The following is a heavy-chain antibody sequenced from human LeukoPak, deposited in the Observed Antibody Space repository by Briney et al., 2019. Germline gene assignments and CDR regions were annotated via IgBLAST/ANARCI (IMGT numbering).Heavy chain of an antibody. CDR3: ARARAVAGRPLYYFDY. Sequence: ASVKVSCKASGYTFTAYYMHWVRQAPGQGLEWMGQINPSVGSTTYAQKFQGRVTVTRDTSTSTVYMELTSLRFEDTAVYYCARARAVAGRPLYYFDYWGQGTLVTVSS. CDR1: GYTFTAYY. CDR2: INPSVGST. D-gene: IGHD6-19*01. J-gene: IGHJ4*02. V-gene: IGHV1-46*01.